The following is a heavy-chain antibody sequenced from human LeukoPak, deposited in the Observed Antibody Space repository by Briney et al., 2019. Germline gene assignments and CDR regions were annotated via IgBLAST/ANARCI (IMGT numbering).Heavy chain of an antibody. V-gene: IGHV3-15*01. J-gene: IGHJ6*04. Sequence: GGSLRLSCAASGFTFSNAWMSWVRQAPGKGLEWVGRIKSKTDGETTDYAAPVKGRFTISRDNAKNSLYLQMNSLRAEDTAVYYCAELGITMIGGVWGKGTTVTISS. CDR3: AELGITMIGGV. CDR1: GFTFSNAW. D-gene: IGHD3-10*02. CDR2: IKSKTDGETT.